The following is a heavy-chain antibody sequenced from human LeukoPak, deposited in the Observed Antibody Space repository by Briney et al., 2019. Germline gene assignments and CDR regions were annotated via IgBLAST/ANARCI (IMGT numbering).Heavy chain of an antibody. CDR2: INPNSGGT. V-gene: IGHV1-2*02. Sequence: ASVKVSCKASGYTFTGYYMHWVRQAPGQGLEWVGWINPNSGGTNYAQKFQGRVTMTRDTSNSTAYIALSRLRSDQTAVYYCARGLYGDYWFDPWGQGTLVTVSS. J-gene: IGHJ5*02. D-gene: IGHD4-17*01. CDR1: GYTFTGYY. CDR3: ARGLYGDYWFDP.